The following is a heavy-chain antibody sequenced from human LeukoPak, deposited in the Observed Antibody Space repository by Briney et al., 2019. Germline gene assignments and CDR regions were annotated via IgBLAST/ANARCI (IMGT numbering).Heavy chain of an antibody. CDR3: ARGYSYGYRIDY. CDR1: GFTFSSYW. CDR2: INSDWSST. J-gene: IGHJ4*02. V-gene: IGHV3-74*01. Sequence: GGSLRLSCAASGFTFSSYWMHWVRQAPGKGLVWVSRINSDWSSTSYADSVKGRFTISRDNAKNTLYLQMNSLRAEDTAVYYCARGYSYGYRIDYWGQGTLVTVSS. D-gene: IGHD5-18*01.